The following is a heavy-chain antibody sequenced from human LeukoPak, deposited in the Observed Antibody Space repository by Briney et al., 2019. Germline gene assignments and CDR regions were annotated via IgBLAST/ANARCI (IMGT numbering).Heavy chain of an antibody. D-gene: IGHD3-22*01. Sequence: GGSLRLSCAASGFTFDDYAMHWVRQAPGKGLEWVSGISWNSGSIGYADSVKGRFTISRDNAKNSLYLQMNSLRAEDTALYYCAKDMRNDREYYFDYWGQGTLVTVSS. CDR3: AKDMRNDREYYFDY. J-gene: IGHJ4*02. V-gene: IGHV3-9*01. CDR2: ISWNSGSI. CDR1: GFTFDDYA.